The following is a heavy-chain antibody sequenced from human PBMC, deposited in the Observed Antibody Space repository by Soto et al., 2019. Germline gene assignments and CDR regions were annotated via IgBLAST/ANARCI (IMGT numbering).Heavy chain of an antibody. CDR1: GYTFTSYG. D-gene: IGHD3-22*01. V-gene: IGHV1-18*04. CDR2: ISAYNGNT. J-gene: IGHJ4*02. CDR3: ARTRWYYYYGRGYILLDS. Sequence: ASVKVSCKASGYTFTSYGISWVRQAPGQGLEGMGWISAYNGNTNYAQKLQGRVTMTTDTSTSTAYMELRSLRYDDTAVYYCARTRWYYYYGRGYILLDSWGQGTLVTVSS.